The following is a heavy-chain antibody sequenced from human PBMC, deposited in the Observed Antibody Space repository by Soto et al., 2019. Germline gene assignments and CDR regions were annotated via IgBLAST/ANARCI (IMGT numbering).Heavy chain of an antibody. CDR2: IIPIFGTA. V-gene: IGHV1-69*13. D-gene: IGHD6-6*01. Sequence: GASVKVSCKASGGTFSSYAISWVRQAPGQGLEWTGGIIPIFGTANYAQKFQGRVTITADESTSTAYMKLSSLRSEDTAVYHCAREGIAARPFDYWGQGTLVTVSS. CDR3: AREGIAARPFDY. J-gene: IGHJ4*02. CDR1: GGTFSSYA.